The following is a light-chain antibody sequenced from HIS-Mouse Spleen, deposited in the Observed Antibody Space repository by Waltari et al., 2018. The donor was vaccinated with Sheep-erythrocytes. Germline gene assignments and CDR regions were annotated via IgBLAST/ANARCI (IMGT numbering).Light chain of an antibody. CDR1: KLGDKY. CDR2: QDS. J-gene: IGLJ1*01. Sequence: SYELTQPPSVSVSPGQTASITCSGDKLGDKYACWYQQKPGQSPVLVIYQDSKRPSGIPDRVSGSNSGNTATLTISGLQAEDEADYYCCSYAGSYNHVFATGTKVTVL. CDR3: CSYAGSYNHV. V-gene: IGLV3-1*01.